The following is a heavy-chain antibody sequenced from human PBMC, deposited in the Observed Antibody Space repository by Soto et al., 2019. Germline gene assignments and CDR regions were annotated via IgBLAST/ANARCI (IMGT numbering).Heavy chain of an antibody. Sequence: PGGSLRLSCAASGFTFSSYSMNWVRQAPGKGLEWVSSISSSSSYIYYADSMKGRFTISRDNAKNSLYLQMNSLRAEDTAVYYCARDGEAYYDSNVAHAFDIWGQGTMVTVSS. V-gene: IGHV3-21*01. J-gene: IGHJ3*02. CDR2: ISSSSSYI. CDR1: GFTFSSYS. D-gene: IGHD3-22*01. CDR3: ARDGEAYYDSNVAHAFDI.